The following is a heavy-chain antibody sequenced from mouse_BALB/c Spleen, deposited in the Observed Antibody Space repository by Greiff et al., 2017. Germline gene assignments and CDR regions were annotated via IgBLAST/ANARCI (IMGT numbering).Heavy chain of an antibody. CDR3: ARQDGDGYFLYYFDY. J-gene: IGHJ2*01. CDR1: GFAFSSYD. CDR2: ISSGGGST. Sequence: EVQRVESGGGLVKPGGSLKLSCAASGFAFSSYDMSWVRQTPEKRLEWVAYISSGGGSTYYPDTVKGRFTISRDNAKNTLYLQMSSLKSEDTAMYYCARQDGDGYFLYYFDYWGQGTTLTVSS. V-gene: IGHV5-12-1*01. D-gene: IGHD2-3*01.